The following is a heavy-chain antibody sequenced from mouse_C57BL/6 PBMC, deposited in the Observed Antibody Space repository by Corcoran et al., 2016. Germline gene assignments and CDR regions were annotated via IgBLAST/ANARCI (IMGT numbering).Heavy chain of an antibody. Sequence: EVQLQQSGPELVKPGASVKIPCKASGYTFTDYNMDWVKQSHGKSLEWIGDINPNNGGTIYNQKFKGKATLTVDTSSNTAYMQLSSLTTEDSAIYYCAREGITTVVDFDYWGQGTTLTVSS. CDR1: GYTFTDYN. V-gene: IGHV1-18*01. D-gene: IGHD1-1*01. CDR3: AREGITTVVDFDY. CDR2: INPNNGGT. J-gene: IGHJ2*01.